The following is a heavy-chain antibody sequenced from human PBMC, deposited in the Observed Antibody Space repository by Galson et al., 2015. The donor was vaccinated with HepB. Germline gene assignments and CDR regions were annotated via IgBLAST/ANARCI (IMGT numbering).Heavy chain of an antibody. V-gene: IGHV3-48*02. CDR3: ARPAQAHYYDSSGYLVGYYYYYGMDV. Sequence: SLRLSCAASGFTFSSYSVNWVRQAPGKGLEWVSYISSSSSTIYYADSVKGRFTISRDNAKNSLYLQMNSLRDEDTAVYYCARPAQAHYYDSSGYLVGYYYYYGMDVWGQGTTVTVSS. D-gene: IGHD3-22*01. J-gene: IGHJ6*02. CDR1: GFTFSSYS. CDR2: ISSSSSTI.